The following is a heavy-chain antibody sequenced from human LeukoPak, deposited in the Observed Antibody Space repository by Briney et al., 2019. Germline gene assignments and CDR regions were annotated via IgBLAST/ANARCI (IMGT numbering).Heavy chain of an antibody. D-gene: IGHD3-22*01. CDR1: GFTFSTYA. CDR3: AKDRPNYYDSSGHYYRRDGDY. V-gene: IGHV3-23*01. CDR2: ISGSGSLT. Sequence: GGSLRLSCAASGFTFSTYAMSWVRQAPGKGLEWVSSISGSGSLTYYAGSVKGRFTISRGNSKNTLYLQMNSLRVEDTAVYYCAKDRPNYYDSSGHYYRRDGDYWGQGTLVTVSS. J-gene: IGHJ4*02.